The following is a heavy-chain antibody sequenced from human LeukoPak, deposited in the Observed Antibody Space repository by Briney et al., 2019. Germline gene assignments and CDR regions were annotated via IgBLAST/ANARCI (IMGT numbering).Heavy chain of an antibody. Sequence: GGSLRLSCAASGFTFSSYDMHRVRQATGKGLEWVSAIGTAGDTYYAGSVKGRFTISRENAKNSLYLQMNSLRAGDTAVYYCVRVVRGPKDYYFDYWGQGTLVTVSS. CDR3: VRVVRGPKDYYFDY. CDR2: IGTAGDT. CDR1: GFTFSSYD. D-gene: IGHD3-10*01. V-gene: IGHV3-13*01. J-gene: IGHJ4*02.